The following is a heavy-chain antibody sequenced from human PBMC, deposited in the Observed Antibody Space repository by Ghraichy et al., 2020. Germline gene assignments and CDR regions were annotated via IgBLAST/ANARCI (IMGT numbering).Heavy chain of an antibody. Sequence: ASVKVSCKASGYTFTSYDINWVRQATGQGLEWMGWMNPNSGNTGYAQKFQGRVTMTRNTSISTAYMELSSLRSEDTAVYYCARGRSGHYGDPGKVDYWGQGTLVTVSS. CDR3: ARGRSGHYGDPGKVDY. CDR1: GYTFTSYD. J-gene: IGHJ4*02. D-gene: IGHD4-17*01. V-gene: IGHV1-8*01. CDR2: MNPNSGNT.